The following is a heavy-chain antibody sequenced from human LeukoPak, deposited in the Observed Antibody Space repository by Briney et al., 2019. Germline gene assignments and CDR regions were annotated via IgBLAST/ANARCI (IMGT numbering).Heavy chain of an antibody. V-gene: IGHV3-73*01. D-gene: IGHD4-17*01. J-gene: IGHJ4*02. CDR2: IRSKANSYAT. CDR1: GFTFSSYC. CDR3: TMDDYGDSVYDY. Sequence: PGGSLRLSCAASGFTFSSYCMNWVRQASGKGLEWVGRIRSKANSYATAYAASVKGRFTISRDDSKNTAYLQMNSLKTEDTAVYYCTMDDYGDSVYDYWGQGTLVTVSS.